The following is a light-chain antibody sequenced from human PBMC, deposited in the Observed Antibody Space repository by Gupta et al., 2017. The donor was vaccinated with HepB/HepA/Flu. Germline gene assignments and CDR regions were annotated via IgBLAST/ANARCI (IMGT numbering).Light chain of an antibody. CDR3: QQDNNWLIT. CDR1: QSVSNN. Sequence: EIVMTQSPATLSVSPGERATLSCRTSQSVSNNLAWYQQKPGQAPRLLIYGASTRTTGIPARFSGDGSGTQFTLTISSLQSEDFAVYYCQQDNNWLITFGQGTLVEIK. V-gene: IGKV3-15*01. J-gene: IGKJ5*01. CDR2: GAS.